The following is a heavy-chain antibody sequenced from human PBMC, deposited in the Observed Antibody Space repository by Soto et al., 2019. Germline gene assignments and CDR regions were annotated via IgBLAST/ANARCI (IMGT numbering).Heavy chain of an antibody. J-gene: IGHJ5*02. D-gene: IGHD6-13*01. V-gene: IGHV1-2*02. CDR1: GYTFTGYY. Sequence: ASVKVSCKASGYTFTGYYMHWVRQAPGQGLEWMGWINPNSGGTNYAQKFQGRVTMTRDTSISTAHMELSRLRSDDTAVYYCARHSSSWTGARPSFGSQNNWFDPWGQGTLVTVSS. CDR2: INPNSGGT. CDR3: ARHSSSWTGARPSFGSQNNWFDP.